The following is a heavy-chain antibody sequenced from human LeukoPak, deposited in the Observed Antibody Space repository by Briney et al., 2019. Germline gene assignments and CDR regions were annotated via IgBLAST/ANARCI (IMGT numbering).Heavy chain of an antibody. CDR1: GFSFSNYG. Sequence: PGGSLRLSCVASGFSFSNYGTHWVRQAPGKGLEWVAVISYDGSNKYYADSVKGRFTISRDNSKNTLYPQMNSLRAEDTAVYYCAKDVATRSTNYYYYGMDVWGQGTTVTVSS. CDR3: AKDVATRSTNYYYYGMDV. CDR2: ISYDGSNK. J-gene: IGHJ6*02. D-gene: IGHD2-2*01. V-gene: IGHV3-30*18.